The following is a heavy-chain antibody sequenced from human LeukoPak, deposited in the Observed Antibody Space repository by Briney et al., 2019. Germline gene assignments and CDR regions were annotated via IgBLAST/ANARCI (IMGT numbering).Heavy chain of an antibody. V-gene: IGHV4-34*01. CDR3: ARDPGYSSSWSPS. CDR1: GGSFSGYY. J-gene: IGHJ4*02. Sequence: SETLSLTCAVYGGSFSGYYWSWIRQPPGKGLEWIGEINHSGSTNYNPSLKSRVTISVDTSKNQFSLKLSSVTAADTAVYYCARDPGYSSSWSPSWGQGTLVTVSS. D-gene: IGHD6-13*01. CDR2: INHSGST.